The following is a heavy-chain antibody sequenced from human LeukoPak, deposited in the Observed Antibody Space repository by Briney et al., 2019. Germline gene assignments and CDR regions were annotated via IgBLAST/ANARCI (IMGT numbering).Heavy chain of an antibody. CDR2: INSDGTTT. Sequence: GGSLRLSCEASGFTFSSSWMHWVRQAPGKGLVWVSRINSDGTTTYYADSVKGRFTISRDNSKNTLCLQMNSLRAEDTAVYYCAKPYPTRGAFDIWGQGTMVTVSS. V-gene: IGHV3-74*01. J-gene: IGHJ3*02. CDR1: GFTFSSSW. D-gene: IGHD1-14*01. CDR3: AKPYPTRGAFDI.